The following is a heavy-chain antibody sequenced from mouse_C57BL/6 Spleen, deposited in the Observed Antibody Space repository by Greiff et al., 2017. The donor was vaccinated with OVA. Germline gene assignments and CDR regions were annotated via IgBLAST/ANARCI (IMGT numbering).Heavy chain of an antibody. V-gene: IGHV5-6*02. CDR2: ISSGGSYT. D-gene: IGHD1-1*01. Sequence: DVMLVESGGDLVKPGGSLKLSCAASGFTFSSYGMSWVRQTPDKRLEWVATISSGGSYTYYPDSVKGRFTISRDNAKNTLYLQMSSLKSEDTAMYYCARQIITTVVGDYFDYWGQGTTLTVSS. CDR1: GFTFSSYG. CDR3: ARQIITTVVGDYFDY. J-gene: IGHJ2*01.